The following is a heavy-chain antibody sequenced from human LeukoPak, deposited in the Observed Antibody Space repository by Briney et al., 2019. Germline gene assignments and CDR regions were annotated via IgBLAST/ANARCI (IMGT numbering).Heavy chain of an antibody. CDR3: ARGRRDIVVVPAAIPGYYFDY. Sequence: PSETLSLTCAVYGGSFSGYYWSWIRQPPGKGLEWIGEINHSGSTNYNPSLKSRVTISVDTSKNQFSLKLSSVTAADTAVYYCARGRRDIVVVPAAIPGYYFDYWGQGTLVTVSS. CDR2: INHSGST. D-gene: IGHD2-2*02. J-gene: IGHJ4*02. V-gene: IGHV4-34*01. CDR1: GGSFSGYY.